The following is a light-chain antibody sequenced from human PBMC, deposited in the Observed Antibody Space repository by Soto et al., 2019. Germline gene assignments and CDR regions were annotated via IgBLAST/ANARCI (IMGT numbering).Light chain of an antibody. V-gene: IGLV8-61*01. CDR2: STK. Sequence: QTVVTQEPSFSVSPGGTVTLTCGLSSGSVSTNYYPSWYQQTPGQAPRTLIYSTKTRSSGVPDRFSGSILGNKAALTISGAQAEDESDYFCVLYLGRGISVFGGGTKVTVL. J-gene: IGLJ3*02. CDR3: VLYLGRGISV. CDR1: SGSVSTNYY.